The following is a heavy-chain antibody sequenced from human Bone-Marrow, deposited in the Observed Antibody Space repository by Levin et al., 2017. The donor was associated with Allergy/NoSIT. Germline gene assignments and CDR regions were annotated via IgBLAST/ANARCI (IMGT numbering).Heavy chain of an antibody. CDR3: ARGQWLDNY. D-gene: IGHD6-19*01. CDR2: INHSGST. J-gene: IGHJ4*02. V-gene: IGHV4-34*01. CDR1: GGSFSGYY. Sequence: SETLSLTCAVYGGSFSGYYWSWIRQPPGKGLEWIGEINHSGSTNYNPSLKSRVTISVDTSKNQFSLKLSSVTAADTAVYYCARGQWLDNYWGQGTLVTVSS.